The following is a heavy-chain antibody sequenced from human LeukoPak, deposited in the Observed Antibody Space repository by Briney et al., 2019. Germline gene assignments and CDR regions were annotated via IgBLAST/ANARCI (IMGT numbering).Heavy chain of an antibody. CDR3: AKDGYGSGSGYFDY. V-gene: IGHV3-23*01. J-gene: IGHJ4*02. CDR1: GFTFSSLV. D-gene: IGHD3-10*01. CDR2: LSGSGGST. Sequence: GGSLRLSCAASGFTFSSLVMSWVRPAPWKGVEWVSALSGSGGSTYYADSVKGRFTISRDNSKNTLYLQMNSLRAEDTAVYYCAKDGYGSGSGYFDYWGQGTLVTVSS.